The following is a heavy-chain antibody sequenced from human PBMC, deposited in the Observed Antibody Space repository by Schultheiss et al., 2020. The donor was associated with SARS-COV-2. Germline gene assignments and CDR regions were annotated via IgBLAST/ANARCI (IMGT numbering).Heavy chain of an antibody. CDR1: GGSFSGYY. D-gene: IGHD1-20*01. Sequence: SQTLSLTCAVYGGSFSGYYWSWIRQPPGKGLEWIGEINHSGSTNYNPSLKSRVTISVDTSKNQFSLKLSSVTAADTAVYYCARVGRGWITGTSYYYYYMDVWGKGTTVTVSS. CDR2: INHSGST. CDR3: ARVGRGWITGTSYYYYYMDV. J-gene: IGHJ6*03. V-gene: IGHV4-34*01.